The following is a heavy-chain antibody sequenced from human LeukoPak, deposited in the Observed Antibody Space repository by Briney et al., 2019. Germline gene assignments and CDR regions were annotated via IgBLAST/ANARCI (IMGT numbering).Heavy chain of an antibody. CDR3: ARGHSSSWTNYYYYMDV. Sequence: SETLSLTCTVSGGSISSYYWSWIRQPPGKGLEWIGYIYYSGSTNYNPSLKSRVTISVDTSKNQFSLKLSSVTAADTAVYYCARGHSSSWTNYYYYMDVWGKGTTVTISS. CDR1: GGSISSYY. J-gene: IGHJ6*03. V-gene: IGHV4-59*01. CDR2: IYYSGST. D-gene: IGHD6-13*01.